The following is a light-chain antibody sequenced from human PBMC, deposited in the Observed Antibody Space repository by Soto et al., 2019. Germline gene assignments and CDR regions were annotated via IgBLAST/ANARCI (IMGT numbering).Light chain of an antibody. CDR1: QSISSW. V-gene: IGKV1-5*01. J-gene: IGKJ2*01. CDR2: DAS. CDR3: HQYNSYST. Sequence: DIQMTQSPSTLSASVGDRVTITCRASQSISSWLAWYQQKPGKAPKLLIYDASSLESGVPSRFSGSGSGTEFTLTISSLQPDDFATYYCHQYNSYSTFGQGTKLEIK.